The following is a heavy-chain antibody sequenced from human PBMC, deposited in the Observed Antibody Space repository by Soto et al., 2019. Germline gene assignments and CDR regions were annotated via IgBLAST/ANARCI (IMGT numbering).Heavy chain of an antibody. D-gene: IGHD6-19*01. V-gene: IGHV3-7*05. CDR3: ARDWATPGSGSSVAFYHHYAIDV. CDR1: EFTFNSYW. Sequence: EVQLVESGGGLVQPGGSLRLSCVASEFTFNSYWMHWVRQAPGRGLEWVANIKDDGSEKNYVDSVRGRFTISRDNEKNSLYFQLTILRRGSIAVYFCARDWATPGSGSSVAFYHHYAIDVWGKATTVTFSS. CDR2: IKDDGSEK. J-gene: IGHJ6*04.